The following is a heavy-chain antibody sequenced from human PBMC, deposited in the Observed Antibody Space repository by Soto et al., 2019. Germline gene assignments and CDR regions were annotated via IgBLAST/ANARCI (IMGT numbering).Heavy chain of an antibody. D-gene: IGHD2-2*01. CDR1: GFTFSSYW. CDR3: VRGARSYCSSTSCYQTLGY. V-gene: IGHV3-74*01. CDR2: INSDGSST. Sequence: EVQLVESGGGLVQPGGSLRLSCAASGFTFSSYWMHWVRQAPGKGLVWVSRINSDGSSTSYADSVKGRFTISRDNVKNTLYLQMNSLRAEDTAVYYCVRGARSYCSSTSCYQTLGYWGQGTLVTVSS. J-gene: IGHJ4*02.